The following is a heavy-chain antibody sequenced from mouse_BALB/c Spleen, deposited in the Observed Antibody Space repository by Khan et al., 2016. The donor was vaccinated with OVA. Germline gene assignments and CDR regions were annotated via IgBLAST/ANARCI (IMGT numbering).Heavy chain of an antibody. J-gene: IGHJ4*01. Sequence: QVQLQQSGAELARPGASVKLSCKASGYTFADYYINWVKQRTGQGLEWIGEIYPGTGNTYYNEKFKGKATLTTDKSSSTAYMHLSSLTSEDSAVYCCASWGGNYKYYYALDYWGQGTSVTVSS. CDR3: ASWGGNYKYYYALDY. CDR1: GYTFADYY. CDR2: IYPGTGNT. V-gene: IGHV1-77*01. D-gene: IGHD2-1*01.